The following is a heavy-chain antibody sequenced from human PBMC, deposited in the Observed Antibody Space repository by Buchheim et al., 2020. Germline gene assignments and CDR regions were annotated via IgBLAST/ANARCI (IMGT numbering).Heavy chain of an antibody. CDR3: ARVTNGEYYYDSSGYYTD. CDR2: ISSSSSYI. Sequence: EVQLVESGGGLVKPGGSLRLSCAASGFTFSSYSMNWVRQAPGKGLEWVSSISSSSSYIYYADSVKGRLTIYRDNATNLMNLQMNSLRAKDTSVFYCARVTNGEYYYDSSGYYTDWGQGTL. J-gene: IGHJ4*02. CDR1: GFTFSSYS. V-gene: IGHV3-21*01. D-gene: IGHD3-22*01.